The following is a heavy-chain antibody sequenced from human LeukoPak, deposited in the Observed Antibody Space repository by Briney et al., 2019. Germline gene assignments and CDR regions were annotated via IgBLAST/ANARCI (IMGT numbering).Heavy chain of an antibody. CDR3: ARDQYDTWSRRGNFDS. J-gene: IGHJ4*02. CDR2: IKLDGSEK. Sequence: GGSLRLSCVASGFTFGKYWMSWVRQAPGKRLEWVANIKLDGSEKNYVDSVKGRFTISRDNTKNSLYLQMNSLRVEDTAVFYCARDQYDTWSRRGNFDSWGQGTLVIVSS. D-gene: IGHD3-3*01. CDR1: GFTFGKYW. V-gene: IGHV3-7*03.